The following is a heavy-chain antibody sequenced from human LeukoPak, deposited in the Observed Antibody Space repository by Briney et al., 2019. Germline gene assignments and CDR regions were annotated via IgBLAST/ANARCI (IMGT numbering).Heavy chain of an antibody. CDR1: GFSFNNYW. CDR3: ARAGGSTVSHSDY. CDR2: IKHDGSTK. Sequence: PGGSLRLSCAASGFSFNNYWMTWVRQAPGKGLEWVANIKHDGSTKYYLDSVKGRFTISRDNAKNSLYLQVNSLRAEDTAVYYCARAGGSTVSHSDYWGQGTLVTVSS. J-gene: IGHJ4*02. V-gene: IGHV3-7*03. D-gene: IGHD4-17*01.